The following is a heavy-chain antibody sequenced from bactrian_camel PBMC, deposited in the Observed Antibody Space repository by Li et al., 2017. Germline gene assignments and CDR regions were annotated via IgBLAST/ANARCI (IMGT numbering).Heavy chain of an antibody. CDR2: LLSDDST. Sequence: QVQLVESGGGSVQAGGSLRLSCSRTYSGYHMAWFRQAPGMQREGVAVLLSDDSTKYADSVKGRFTISKDNVVNTLYLQMNSLKPEDTATYFCAATQRWRSTIAQSLTPDRYTFWGRGTQVTVS. V-gene: IGHV3S53*01. D-gene: IGHD3*01. J-gene: IGHJ4*01. CDR3: AATQRWRSTIAQSLTPDRYTF. CDR1: TYSGYH.